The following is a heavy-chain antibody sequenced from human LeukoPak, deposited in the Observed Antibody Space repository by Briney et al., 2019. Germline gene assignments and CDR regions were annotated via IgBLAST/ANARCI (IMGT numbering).Heavy chain of an antibody. CDR2: ISWNSGSI. D-gene: IGHD4-17*01. CDR3: ARGPNTDYGRRYYYYMDV. Sequence: PGGSLRLSCAASGFTFSSYEMNWVRQAPGKGLEWVSGISWNSGSIGYADSVKGRFTISRDNAKNSLYLQMNSLRAEDTAVYYCARGPNTDYGRRYYYYMDVWGKGTTVTVSS. V-gene: IGHV3-48*03. J-gene: IGHJ6*03. CDR1: GFTFSSYE.